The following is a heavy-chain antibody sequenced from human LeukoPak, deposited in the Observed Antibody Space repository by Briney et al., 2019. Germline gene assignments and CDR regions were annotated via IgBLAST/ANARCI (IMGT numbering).Heavy chain of an antibody. CDR2: ISSSSSYI. CDR3: ARDPPYYDSSGEGP. J-gene: IGHJ5*02. V-gene: IGHV3-21*01. CDR1: GFTFCSYS. Sequence: GGSLRLSCAASGFTFCSYSMNWVRQAPGKGLEWVSSISSSSSYIYYADSVKGRFTISRDNAKNSLYLQMNSLRAEDTAVYYCARDPPYYDSSGEGPWGQGTLVTVSS. D-gene: IGHD3-22*01.